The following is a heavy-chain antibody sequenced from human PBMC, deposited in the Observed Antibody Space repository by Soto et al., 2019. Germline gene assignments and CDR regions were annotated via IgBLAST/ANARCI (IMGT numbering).Heavy chain of an antibody. V-gene: IGHV3-9*01. D-gene: IGHD2-15*01. Sequence: DVQLVESGGGLVQPGRSLRLSCAASGFTFDDYAMHWVRQAPGKGLEWVSGISWNSGSIGYADSVKGRFTISRDNAKNPLYLQMNSLRAEDTALYYCAKDRYCSGGSCYSFDYWGQGTLVTVSS. CDR3: AKDRYCSGGSCYSFDY. CDR2: ISWNSGSI. J-gene: IGHJ4*02. CDR1: GFTFDDYA.